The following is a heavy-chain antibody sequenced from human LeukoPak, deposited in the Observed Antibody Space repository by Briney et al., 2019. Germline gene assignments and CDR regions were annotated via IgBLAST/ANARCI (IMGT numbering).Heavy chain of an antibody. D-gene: IGHD3-10*01. J-gene: IGHJ5*02. CDR3: ARDRGSGTGWWFDP. CDR1: GFTFRSYA. V-gene: IGHV3-30-3*01. Sequence: GRSLRLSCAASGFTFRSYAMRWVRQAPGKGLEWVAVISYDGSNKYYADSVKGRFTISRDSSKNTLYLQMNSLRAEDTAVYYCARDRGSGTGWWFDPWGQGTLVTVSS. CDR2: ISYDGSNK.